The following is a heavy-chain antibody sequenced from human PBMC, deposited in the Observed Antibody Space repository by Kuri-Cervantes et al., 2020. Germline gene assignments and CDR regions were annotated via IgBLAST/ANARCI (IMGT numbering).Heavy chain of an antibody. CDR2: ISAYNGNT. D-gene: IGHD1-1*01. V-gene: IGHV1-8*02. CDR1: GYTFTSYG. J-gene: IGHJ5*02. Sequence: ASVKVSCKASGYTFTSYGISWVRQAPGQGLEWMGWISAYNGNTGYAQKFQGRVTMTRNTSISTAYMELSSLRSEDTAVYYCARHLRRPIQLERRFGSNWFDPWGQGTLVTVSS. CDR3: ARHLRRPIQLERRFGSNWFDP.